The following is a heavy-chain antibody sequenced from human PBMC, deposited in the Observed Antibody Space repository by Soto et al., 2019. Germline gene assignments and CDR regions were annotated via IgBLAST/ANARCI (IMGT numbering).Heavy chain of an antibody. Sequence: SETLSLTCTVSGASISGFYWSWIRKSAGKGLEWIGRIYATGTTDYNPSPKSRVMLSVDTSKKQFPLKLRSVTAADTALYYCVRDGTKTLRDWFDPWGQGISVTVPS. CDR2: IYATGTT. D-gene: IGHD1-1*01. J-gene: IGHJ5*02. CDR3: VRDGTKTLRDWFDP. CDR1: GASISGFY. V-gene: IGHV4-4*07.